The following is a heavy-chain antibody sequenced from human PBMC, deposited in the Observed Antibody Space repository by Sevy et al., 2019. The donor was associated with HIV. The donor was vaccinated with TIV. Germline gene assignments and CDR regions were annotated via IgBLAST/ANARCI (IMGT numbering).Heavy chain of an antibody. D-gene: IGHD5-12*01. Sequence: GGSLRLSCTASGFTFGDYAMSWVRQAPGKGLEWVGFIRSKAYGGTTEYAASVKGRFTISRDDSKSIAYLQMNSLETEDTAVYYCTRLRGLGAFDIWGQGTMVTVSS. CDR2: IRSKAYGGTT. J-gene: IGHJ3*02. V-gene: IGHV3-49*04. CDR3: TRLRGLGAFDI. CDR1: GFTFGDYA.